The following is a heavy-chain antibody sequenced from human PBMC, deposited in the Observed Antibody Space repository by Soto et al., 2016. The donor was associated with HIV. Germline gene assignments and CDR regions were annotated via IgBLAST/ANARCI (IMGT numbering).Heavy chain of an antibody. CDR3: VKDFGAEGPGYYSDY. D-gene: IGHD3-3*01. V-gene: IGHV3-9*03. CDR2: ISWNSRRI. J-gene: IGHJ4*02. CDR1: GFNFDDYA. Sequence: EVQLVESGGDLVQPGRSLRLSCAASGFNFDDYAMHWVRQVPGKGLEWVSGISWNSRRIDYAESVKGRFTISRDNAQNSLYLQMNSLRAEDMAFYYCVKDFGAEGPGYYSDYWGQGTLVTVSS.